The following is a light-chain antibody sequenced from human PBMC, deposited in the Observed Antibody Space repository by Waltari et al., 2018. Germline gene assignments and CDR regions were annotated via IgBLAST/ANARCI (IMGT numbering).Light chain of an antibody. CDR3: AAWDDSLSGPG. V-gene: IGLV1-47*01. CDR1: NSNIERNY. CDR2: KGN. Sequence: QSVLTQPPSASGTAGQRVTLSCSGSNSNIERNYVYWYQQLPGTAPQLLFYKGNQRPSGVPDRFSGSKSGTAASLAISGLRSGDEGDYYCAAWDDSLSGPGFGGGTKLTGL. J-gene: IGLJ2*01.